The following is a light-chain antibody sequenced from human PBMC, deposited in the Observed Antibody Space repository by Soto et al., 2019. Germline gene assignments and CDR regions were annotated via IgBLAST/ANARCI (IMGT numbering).Light chain of an antibody. CDR1: SSDVGGYNY. Sequence: QSALTQPASVSGSPGQSITISCTGTSSDVGGYNYVSWYQHHPGKAPKLVIYDVSDRPSGVSNRFSGSKSGNTASLTISGLQAEDEADFYCSSYTSSSIVVFGGGTKVTVL. V-gene: IGLV2-14*03. CDR3: SSYTSSSIVV. CDR2: DVS. J-gene: IGLJ2*01.